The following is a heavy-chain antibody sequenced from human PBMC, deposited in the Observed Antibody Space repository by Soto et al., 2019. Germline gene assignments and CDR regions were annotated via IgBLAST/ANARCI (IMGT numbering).Heavy chain of an antibody. V-gene: IGHV4-59*08. CDR3: ARHNKDIAGNSYYYYYMDV. Sequence: SETLSLTCTVSGGSISSYYWSWIRQPPGKGLEWIGYIYYSGSTNYNPSLKSRVTISVDTSKNQFSLKLSSVTAADTAVYYCARHNKDIAGNSYYYYYMDVWGKGTTVTVSS. CDR1: GGSISSYY. D-gene: IGHD5-12*01. J-gene: IGHJ6*03. CDR2: IYYSGST.